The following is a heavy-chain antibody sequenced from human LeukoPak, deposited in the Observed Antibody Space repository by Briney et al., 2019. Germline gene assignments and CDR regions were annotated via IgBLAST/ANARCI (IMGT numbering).Heavy chain of an antibody. D-gene: IGHD7-27*01. CDR2: LNWNGNNT. J-gene: IGHJ4*02. CDR3: ARVWAWGSGNYFDY. CDR1: GFAFEDYG. Sequence: GGSLRLSCAASGFAFEDYGMTWVRQAPGKGLEWVSGLNWNGNNTGYADSVKGRFTISRDNAKHSLYLQVNSLRAEDTAFYYCARVWAWGSGNYFDYWGQGTLVTVSS. V-gene: IGHV3-20*04.